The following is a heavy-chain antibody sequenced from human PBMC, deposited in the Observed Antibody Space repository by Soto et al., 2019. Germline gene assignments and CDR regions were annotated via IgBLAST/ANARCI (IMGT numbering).Heavy chain of an antibody. Sequence: XSVKVSCEVSGDTLSELSIHWVRQAPVKGLEWMGRFDPEDDEIVYAQKFQGRVTMTEDTSTDTSYMEVTSLTSEDTAVYYCATERLGFCDSDNCYRHYFDSWGQGSLVTVSS. CDR1: GDTLSELS. CDR3: ATERLGFCDSDNCYRHYFDS. CDR2: FDPEDDEI. V-gene: IGHV1-24*01. D-gene: IGHD2-21*02. J-gene: IGHJ4*02.